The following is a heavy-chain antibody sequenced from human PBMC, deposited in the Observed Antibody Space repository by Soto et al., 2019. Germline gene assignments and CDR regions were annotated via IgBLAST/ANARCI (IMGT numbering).Heavy chain of an antibody. CDR1: GFSFNAYA. CDR2: LVGSGGDK. V-gene: IGHV3-23*01. D-gene: IGHD3-3*01. CDR3: ARDEGITIFGVVTPQGMDV. Sequence: GGSLRLSCAASGFSFNAYAMNWVRQAPGKGLQWVSGLVGSGGDKNYADSVKGRFTISRDNSKNTLYLQMNSLRAEDTAVYYCARDEGITIFGVVTPQGMDVWGQGTTVTVSS. J-gene: IGHJ6*02.